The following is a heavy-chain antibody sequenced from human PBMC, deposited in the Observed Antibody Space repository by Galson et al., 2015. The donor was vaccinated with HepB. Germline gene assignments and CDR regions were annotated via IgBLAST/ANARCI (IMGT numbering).Heavy chain of an antibody. Sequence: SVKVSCKASGYTFTSYAMHWVRQAPGQRLEWMGWINAGNGNTKYSQKFQGRVTITRDTSASTAYMELSSLRSEDTAVYYCARDFKRMATIVVDAFDIWGQGTMVTVSS. V-gene: IGHV1-3*01. CDR2: INAGNGNT. CDR3: ARDFKRMATIVVDAFDI. CDR1: GYTFTSYA. J-gene: IGHJ3*02. D-gene: IGHD5-24*01.